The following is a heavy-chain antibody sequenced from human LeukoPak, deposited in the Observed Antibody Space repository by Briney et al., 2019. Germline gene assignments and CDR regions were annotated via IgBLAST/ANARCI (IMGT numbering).Heavy chain of an antibody. V-gene: IGHV1-69*04. CDR1: GGTFSSYA. D-gene: IGHD3-16*01. CDR3: ARGGGSNGAFDI. CDR2: IIPILGIA. J-gene: IGHJ3*02. Sequence: SVKVSCKASGGTFSSYAISWVRQAPGQGLEWMGRIIPILGIANYAQKFQGRVTITADKSTSTAYIELSSLRSEDTAVYYCARGGGSNGAFDIWGQGTMVTVSS.